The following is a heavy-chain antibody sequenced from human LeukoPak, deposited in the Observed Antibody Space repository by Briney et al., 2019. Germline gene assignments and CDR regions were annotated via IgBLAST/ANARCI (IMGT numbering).Heavy chain of an antibody. CDR2: INPSGGST. CDR3: ARANGVWNPIVVVVADIGFDL. CDR1: GYTFTSYY. D-gene: IGHD2-15*01. Sequence: ASVKVSCKASGYTFTSYYMHWVRQAPGQGLEWMGIINPSGGSTSYAQKFQGRVTMTRDTSTSTVYMELSSLRSEDTAVYYCARANGVWNPIVVVVADIGFDLWGRGTLVTVSS. V-gene: IGHV1-46*01. J-gene: IGHJ2*01.